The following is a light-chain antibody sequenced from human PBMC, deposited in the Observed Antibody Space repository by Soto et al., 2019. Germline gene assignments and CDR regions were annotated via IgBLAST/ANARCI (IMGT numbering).Light chain of an antibody. V-gene: IGLV2-14*01. CDR2: EVT. CDR3: SSFSSSSTLYV. Sequence: QSVLTQPASVSGSPGQSTTISCTGTSSDVGGYKYVSWYQQHPGKAPKLMIYEVTNRPSGVSNRFSGSKSGNTASLTVSGLQAEDEADYYCSSFSSSSTLYVFGTGTKVTVL. CDR1: SSDVGGYKY. J-gene: IGLJ1*01.